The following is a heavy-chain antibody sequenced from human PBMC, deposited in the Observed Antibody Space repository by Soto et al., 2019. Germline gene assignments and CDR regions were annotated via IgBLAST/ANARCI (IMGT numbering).Heavy chain of an antibody. V-gene: IGHV1-69*13. Sequence: SVKVSCKASGVTFSSYAISWVRQAPGQGLEWMGGIIPSFGTANYAQKFQGRVTITADESTSTAYMELSSLRSEDTAVYYCARSVLRYFDWFPLSDYWGQGTLVTVSS. CDR1: GVTFSSYA. J-gene: IGHJ4*02. CDR3: ARSVLRYFDWFPLSDY. D-gene: IGHD3-9*01. CDR2: IIPSFGTA.